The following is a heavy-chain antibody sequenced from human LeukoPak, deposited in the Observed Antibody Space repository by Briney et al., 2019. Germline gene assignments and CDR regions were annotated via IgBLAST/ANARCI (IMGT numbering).Heavy chain of an antibody. Sequence: PSETLSLTCTVSGGSIGTYYWSWIRQSPGKGLEWIGYIYVTGTRYNPYLQSRVTISVDRSRDQFFLKMSSVTAADTAVYYCARHIGGGIEDMDVWGKGTKVIVSS. CDR2: IYVTGT. V-gene: IGHV4-59*08. J-gene: IGHJ6*03. D-gene: IGHD3-16*02. CDR3: ARHIGGGIEDMDV. CDR1: GGSIGTYY.